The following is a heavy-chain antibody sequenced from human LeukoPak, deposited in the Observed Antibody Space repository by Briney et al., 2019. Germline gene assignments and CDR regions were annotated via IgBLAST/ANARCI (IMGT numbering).Heavy chain of an antibody. CDR3: ARVAGVRGSYYYGMDV. J-gene: IGHJ6*02. D-gene: IGHD3-10*01. Sequence: PGGSLRLSCAASGFTFSSYSMNWVRQAPGKWLEWVSSISSSSSYIYYADSVKGRFTISRDNAKNSLYLQMNSLRAEDTAVYYCARVAGVRGSYYYGMDVWGQGTTVTVSS. V-gene: IGHV3-21*01. CDR1: GFTFSSYS. CDR2: ISSSSSYI.